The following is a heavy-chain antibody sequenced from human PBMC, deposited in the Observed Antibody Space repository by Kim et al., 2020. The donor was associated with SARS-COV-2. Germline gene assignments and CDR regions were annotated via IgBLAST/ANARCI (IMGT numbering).Heavy chain of an antibody. D-gene: IGHD7-27*01. Sequence: YADPVEGRFTISRDYSENTLYLQMHSLRAGDAAVYYCARDLGQKPNWFDPWGQGTLVTVSS. V-gene: IGHV3-30*01. CDR3: ARDLGQKPNWFDP. J-gene: IGHJ5*02.